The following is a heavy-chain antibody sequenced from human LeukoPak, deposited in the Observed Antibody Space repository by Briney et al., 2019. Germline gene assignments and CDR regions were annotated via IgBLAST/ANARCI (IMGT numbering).Heavy chain of an antibody. Sequence: ASVKVSCKASGYTFTSYAMNWVRQAPGQGLEWMGWINTNTGNPTYAQGFTGRFVFSLDTSVSTAYLQISSLKAEDTAVYYCASPLRGRWLQLPGYWGQGTLVTVSS. V-gene: IGHV7-4-1*02. CDR1: GYTFTSYA. D-gene: IGHD5-24*01. J-gene: IGHJ4*02. CDR3: ASPLRGRWLQLPGY. CDR2: INTNTGNP.